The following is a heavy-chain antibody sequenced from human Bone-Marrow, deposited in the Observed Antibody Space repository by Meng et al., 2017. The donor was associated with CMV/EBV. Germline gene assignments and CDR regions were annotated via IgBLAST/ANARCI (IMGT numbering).Heavy chain of an antibody. J-gene: IGHJ3*02. CDR2: ISSSSSYI. CDR3: ARERWYGAFDI. CDR1: GFTFSSYS. D-gene: IGHD2-15*01. Sequence: SCAASGFTFSSYSMNWVRQAPGKGLGWVSSISSSSSYIYYADSVKGRFTISRDNAKNSLYLQMNSLRAEDTAVYYCARERWYGAFDIWGQGTMVTVSS. V-gene: IGHV3-21*01.